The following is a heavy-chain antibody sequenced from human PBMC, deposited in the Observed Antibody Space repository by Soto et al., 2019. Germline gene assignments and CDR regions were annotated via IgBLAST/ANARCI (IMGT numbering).Heavy chain of an antibody. CDR2: IYWDDDK. CDR3: AYTHESYDLWSGYSA. Sequence: QITLKASGPTLVKPTQTLTLTCTFSGFSLSTTGVGVGWIRQPPGNALEWLALIYWDDDKRYSPSLKSRLTTTKDTSKNQVVLIMTDMDPVDTAPSYCAYTHESYDLWSGYSAWGQGTLVTVSS. CDR1: GFSLSTTGVG. D-gene: IGHD3-3*01. J-gene: IGHJ5*02. V-gene: IGHV2-5*02.